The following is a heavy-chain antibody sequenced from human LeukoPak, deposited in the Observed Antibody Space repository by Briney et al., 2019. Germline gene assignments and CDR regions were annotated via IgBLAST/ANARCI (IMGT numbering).Heavy chain of an antibody. CDR2: IYSGGST. V-gene: IGHV3-66*02. D-gene: IGHD1/OR15-1a*01. CDR1: GFTVSSNY. J-gene: IGHJ3*02. Sequence: PGGSLRLSCAASGFTVSSNYMSWVRQAPGKGLEWVSVIYSGGSTYYADSVKGRFTISRDNSKNTLYLQMNSLRAEDTAVYYRASGNREAAFDIWGQGTMVTVSS. CDR3: ASGNREAAFDI.